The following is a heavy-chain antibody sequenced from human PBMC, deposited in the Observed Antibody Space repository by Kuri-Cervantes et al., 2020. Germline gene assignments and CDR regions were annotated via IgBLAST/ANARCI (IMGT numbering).Heavy chain of an antibody. J-gene: IGHJ4*02. V-gene: IGHV4-61*02. CDR2: IYTSGST. Sequence: SETLSLTCTVSGGSISSGSYYWSRIRQPAGKGREWIGRIYTSGSTNYNPSLKCRVPISVDTSKNQFSLKPSSVTTADTAVYYCATTQRGYSYGYPNPFDYWGQGTLVTVSS. CDR3: ATTQRGYSYGYPNPFDY. CDR1: GGSISSGSYY. D-gene: IGHD5-18*01.